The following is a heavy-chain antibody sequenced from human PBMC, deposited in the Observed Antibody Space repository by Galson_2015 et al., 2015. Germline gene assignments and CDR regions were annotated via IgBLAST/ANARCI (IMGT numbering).Heavy chain of an antibody. J-gene: IGHJ5*02. CDR2: IYPGDSDT. V-gene: IGHV5-51*01. Sequence: QSGAEVKKPGESLKISCTGSGYSFTSYWIGWARQMPGKGLEWMGIIYPGDSDTRYSPSFQGQVTISADKSISTAYLQWSSLKASDTAMYDCARHPLIAAAGPYNWFDPWGQGTLVTVSS. CDR1: GYSFTSYW. CDR3: ARHPLIAAAGPYNWFDP. D-gene: IGHD6-13*01.